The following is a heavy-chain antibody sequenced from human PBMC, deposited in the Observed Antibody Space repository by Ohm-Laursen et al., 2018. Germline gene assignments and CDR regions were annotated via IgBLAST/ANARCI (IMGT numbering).Heavy chain of an antibody. J-gene: IGHJ4*02. V-gene: IGHV3-74*01. CDR3: ARGYYYDSSGHSLPFDY. CDR1: GFTFSTYP. Sequence: SLRLSCAASGFTFSTYPMHWVRQGPGKGVVWVSRADSSGSATSYADSVKGRFTISRDNAKNTLHLQMNSLRAEDTAVYYCARGYYYDSSGHSLPFDYWGQGTLATVSS. D-gene: IGHD3-22*01. CDR2: ADSSGSAT.